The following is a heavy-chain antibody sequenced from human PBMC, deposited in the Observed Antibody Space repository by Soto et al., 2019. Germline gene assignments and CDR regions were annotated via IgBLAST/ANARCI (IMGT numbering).Heavy chain of an antibody. CDR3: AKDLSGYTYGPQTYYFDY. J-gene: IGHJ4*02. D-gene: IGHD5-18*01. Sequence: PGGSLRLSCAASGFTFSNYAITWVRQAPGKGLEWVSTISGSGGTTYLADSVKGRFTISRDNSQNTVFLQMNSLRAKDTAVYYCAKDLSGYTYGPQTYYFDYWGQGSLVTVSS. CDR1: GFTFSNYA. V-gene: IGHV3-23*01. CDR2: ISGSGGTT.